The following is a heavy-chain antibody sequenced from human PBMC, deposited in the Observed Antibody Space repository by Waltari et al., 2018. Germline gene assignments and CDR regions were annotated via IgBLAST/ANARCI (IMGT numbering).Heavy chain of an antibody. D-gene: IGHD2-8*01. CDR1: GGLFNNLV. Sequence: VQLVQSGAEVKKPGSSVKVSCKASGGLFNNLVLSWERQAPGHGLEWIGTLTPVFATANYAENFQGRVALIADESTTTAQMELSSLRSEDTAIYYCVAGVSGGMYWGQGTQVTVSS. CDR3: VAGVSGGMY. CDR2: LTPVFATA. V-gene: IGHV1-69*18. J-gene: IGHJ4*02.